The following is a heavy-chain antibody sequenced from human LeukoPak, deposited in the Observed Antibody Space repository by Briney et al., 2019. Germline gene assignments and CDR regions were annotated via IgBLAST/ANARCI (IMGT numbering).Heavy chain of an antibody. Sequence: PSETLSLTCTVSGGSISSYYWSWIRQPPGKGLEWIGYIYYSGSTNYNPSLKSRVTISVDTSKNQFYLKLSSVTAADTAVYYCARGDTAMATPYFDYWGQGTLVTVSS. J-gene: IGHJ4*02. D-gene: IGHD5-18*01. V-gene: IGHV4-59*01. CDR3: ARGDTAMATPYFDY. CDR1: GGSISSYY. CDR2: IYYSGST.